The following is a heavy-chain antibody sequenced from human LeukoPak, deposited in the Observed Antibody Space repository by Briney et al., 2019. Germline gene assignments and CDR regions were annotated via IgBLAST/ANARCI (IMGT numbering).Heavy chain of an antibody. V-gene: IGHV3-23*01. D-gene: IGHD7-27*01. CDR1: GFTFSSYA. CDR2: IDGGGGST. CDR3: VKDGPDWGSYFDS. J-gene: IGHJ4*02. Sequence: PGGSLRLSCAASGFTFSSYAMSWVRQAPGKGLEWVSAIDGGGGSTNYADSVKGRFTISRDNSKNTLYLQMNSLRAEDTAVYYCVKDGPDWGSYFDSWGQGTLVTVSS.